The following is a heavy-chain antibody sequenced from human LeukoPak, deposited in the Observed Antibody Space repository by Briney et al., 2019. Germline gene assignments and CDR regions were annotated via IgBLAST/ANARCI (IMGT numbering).Heavy chain of an antibody. CDR1: GFTFRSYA. V-gene: IGHV3-23*01. Sequence: QTGGSLRLSCAASGFTFRSYAMTWVRQAPGKGLEWVSLIRGSGTTYYADSVKGRFTISRDNSKNTVYLEMNSLRGEDTAVYYCAKDGSYLGSLGDHYYFDFWGQGTRVTVSS. J-gene: IGHJ4*02. CDR2: IRGSGTT. D-gene: IGHD3-16*01. CDR3: AKDGSYLGSLGDHYYFDF.